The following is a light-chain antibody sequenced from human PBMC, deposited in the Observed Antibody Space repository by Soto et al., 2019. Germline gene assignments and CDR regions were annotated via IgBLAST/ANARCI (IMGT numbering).Light chain of an antibody. CDR1: TRDIAGYNY. J-gene: IGLJ1*01. CDR2: QVT. CDR3: TSFSSSTSLYD. V-gene: IGLV2-14*01. Sequence: QSALTQPASVSGSLGQSITISCTGTTRDIAGYNYISWYQQLPGKAPKLMIYQVTIRPSGISNRFSGSKSGNTASLTISGLQAEDEADYYCTSFSSSTSLYDFGTGTKVTVL.